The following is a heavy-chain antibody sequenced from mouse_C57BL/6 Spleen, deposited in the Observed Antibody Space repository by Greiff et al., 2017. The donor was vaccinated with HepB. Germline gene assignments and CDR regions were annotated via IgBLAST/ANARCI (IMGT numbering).Heavy chain of an antibody. V-gene: IGHV5-16*01. CDR2: INYDGSST. Sequence: EVKVVESEGGLVQPGSSMKLSCTASGFTFSDYYMAWVRQVPEKGLEWVANINYDGSSTYYLDSLKSRFIISRDNAKNILYLQMSSLKSEDTATYYCARDGAHYYFDYWGQGTTLTVSS. CDR1: GFTFSDYY. CDR3: ARDGAHYYFDY. J-gene: IGHJ2*01.